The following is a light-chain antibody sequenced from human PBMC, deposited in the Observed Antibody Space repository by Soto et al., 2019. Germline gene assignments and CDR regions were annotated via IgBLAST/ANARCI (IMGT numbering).Light chain of an antibody. CDR3: ETWDSNTVL. CDR1: SGHSTYI. J-gene: IGLJ2*01. Sequence: QPVLTQSSSASASLGSSVKLTCTLSSGHSTYIISWHQQQPGKAPRYLMKLEGSGSYNKGSGVPDRFSGSSSGADRYLTISNLQFEDEADYYCETWDSNTVLFGGGPKLTVL. V-gene: IGLV4-60*02. CDR2: LEGSGSY.